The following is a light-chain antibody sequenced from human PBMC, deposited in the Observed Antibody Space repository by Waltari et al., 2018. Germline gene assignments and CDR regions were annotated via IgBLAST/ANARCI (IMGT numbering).Light chain of an antibody. CDR3: ATWDDSLNGRV. CDR2: ANY. V-gene: IGLV1-44*01. J-gene: IGLJ3*02. Sequence: QSVLTQPPLASGTPGQRVTISCSGNSSNIGINTVTWYQQLPGTAPKLLIYANYRRPSGFPDRCSASKSDTSASLAISGLQSEDEADYFCATWDDSLNGRVFGGGTKLAVL. CDR1: SSNIGINT.